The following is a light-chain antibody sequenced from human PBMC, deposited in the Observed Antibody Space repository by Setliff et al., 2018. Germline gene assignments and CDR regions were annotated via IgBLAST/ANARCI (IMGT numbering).Light chain of an antibody. Sequence: QSALTQPPSASGTPGQRVTISCSGSSSNIGSNTVNWYQQLPGTAPKLLIYRNNQRPSGVPDRFSGSKSGTSASLAITGLQAEDEADYYCQSYDTSLSGFYVFAPGTKVTVL. CDR1: SSNIGSNT. CDR3: QSYDTSLSGFYV. CDR2: RNN. V-gene: IGLV1-44*01. J-gene: IGLJ1*01.